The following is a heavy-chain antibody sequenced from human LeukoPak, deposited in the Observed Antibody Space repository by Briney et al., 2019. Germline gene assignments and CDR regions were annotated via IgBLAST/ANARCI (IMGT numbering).Heavy chain of an antibody. D-gene: IGHD1-26*01. CDR1: GYTFTGYY. J-gene: IGHJ5*02. CDR3: ARDPGSWFDP. CDR2: INPNSGGT. Sequence: ASVKVSCKASGYTFTGYYMHWVRQAPGQGLEWMGWINPNSGGTNYAQKFQGRVTMTTDTSTSTAYMELRSLRSDDTAVYYCARDPGSWFDPWGQGTLVTVSS. V-gene: IGHV1-2*02.